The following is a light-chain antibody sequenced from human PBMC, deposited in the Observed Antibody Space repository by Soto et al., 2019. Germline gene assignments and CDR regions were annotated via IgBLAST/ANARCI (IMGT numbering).Light chain of an antibody. Sequence: DIQMTQTPSTLSASVGDRVTITCRASQSLSSWLAWYQQKPGKAPNLLIYKASSLESGVPSRFSGSGSGTEFNLTNSSLQPDDFATYYCQQYNSFPYTFGQGTKLEIK. J-gene: IGKJ2*01. CDR3: QQYNSFPYT. CDR1: QSLSSW. V-gene: IGKV1-5*03. CDR2: KAS.